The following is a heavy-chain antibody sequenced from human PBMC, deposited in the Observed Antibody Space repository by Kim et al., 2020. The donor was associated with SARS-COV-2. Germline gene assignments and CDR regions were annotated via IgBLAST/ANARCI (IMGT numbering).Heavy chain of an antibody. J-gene: IGHJ4*02. Sequence: YAVSVKSRITINPDTSKNQFSLQLNSVTPEDTAVYYCARDQLPPKRIFDYWGQGTLVTVAS. CDR3: ARDQLPPKRIFDY. V-gene: IGHV6-1*01. D-gene: IGHD2-2*01.